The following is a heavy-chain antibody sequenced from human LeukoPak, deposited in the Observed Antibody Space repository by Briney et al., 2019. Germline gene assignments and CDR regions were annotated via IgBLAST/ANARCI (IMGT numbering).Heavy chain of an antibody. CDR3: AKEVSDYDILTGYSSYNWLDP. D-gene: IGHD3-9*01. CDR2: ITGSGGIT. J-gene: IGHJ5*02. Sequence: GGSLRLSCAASGFTFSYYVMNWVRQAPGKGLKWVSAITGSGGITYYADSVKGRFTISRDNSRNTLYLQMNGLRAEDTAAYYCAKEVSDYDILTGYSSYNWLDPWGQGTLVTVSS. V-gene: IGHV3-23*01. CDR1: GFTFSYYV.